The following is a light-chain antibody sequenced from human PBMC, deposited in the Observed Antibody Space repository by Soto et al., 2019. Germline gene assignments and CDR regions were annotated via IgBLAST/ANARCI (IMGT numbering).Light chain of an antibody. CDR1: QSIRDH. Sequence: DIQMTQSPSSLSASVGDRVTITCRASQSIRDHLGWYQQKPGKAPKSLIYVASRLQSGVPSRFSGSGSGTDFTLTISSLQPGDFATYYCVQHNSDPWTFGQGTKVEI. V-gene: IGKV1-17*01. CDR2: VAS. CDR3: VQHNSDPWT. J-gene: IGKJ1*01.